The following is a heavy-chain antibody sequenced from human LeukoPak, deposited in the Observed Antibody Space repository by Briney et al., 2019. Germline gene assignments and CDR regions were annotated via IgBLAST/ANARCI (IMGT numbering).Heavy chain of an antibody. CDR2: ISSSSSYI. Sequence: GGSLRLSCAASGFTFSSYSMNWVRQAPGKGLEWVSSISSSSSYIYYADSLKGRFTISRHNAKKSVYLQMNSLRAEDTAVYYCANTGTGTFDYWGQGTLVTVSS. J-gene: IGHJ4*02. CDR1: GFTFSSYS. V-gene: IGHV3-21*01. D-gene: IGHD1-14*01. CDR3: ANTGTGTFDY.